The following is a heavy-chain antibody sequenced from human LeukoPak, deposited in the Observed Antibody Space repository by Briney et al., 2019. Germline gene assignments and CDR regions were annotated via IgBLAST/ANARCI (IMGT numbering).Heavy chain of an antibody. CDR2: IYGSGDTT. V-gene: IGHV3-23*01. J-gene: IGHJ6*03. CDR1: GFTFSSYA. CDR3: AKMAGMTRQVYYMDV. D-gene: IGHD5-24*01. Sequence: PGGSLRLSCAASGFTFSSYAMSWARQAPGKGLEWVSAIYGSGDTTYYADSVKGRFTVSRDNSKNTLYLQMDGLRAEDTAVYHCAKMAGMTRQVYYMDVWGKGATVTVSS.